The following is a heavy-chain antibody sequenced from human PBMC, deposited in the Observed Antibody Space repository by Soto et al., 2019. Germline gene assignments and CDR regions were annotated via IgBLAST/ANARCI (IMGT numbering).Heavy chain of an antibody. D-gene: IGHD3-9*01. Sequence: QVQLQESGPGLVKPSQTLSLTCTVSGGSISSGGYYWSWIRQHPGKGLEWIGYIYYSGSTYYNPSLKSRVTLSVRTAKNQFSLKLSSVTAADTAVYYCARDGMGHRGDILTGPWGQGTLVTVSS. CDR2: IYYSGST. J-gene: IGHJ5*02. CDR1: GGSISSGGYY. CDR3: ARDGMGHRGDILTGP. V-gene: IGHV4-31*03.